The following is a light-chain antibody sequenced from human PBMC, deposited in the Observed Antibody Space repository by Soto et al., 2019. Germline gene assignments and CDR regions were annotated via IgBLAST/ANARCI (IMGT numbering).Light chain of an antibody. V-gene: IGKV1-8*01. CDR1: QGISSY. CDR2: AAS. CDR3: QQYYSYPRT. Sequence: AIRMTPSPSSLAASTGDRVTITCRASQGISSYLAWYQQKPGKAPKLLIYAASTLQSGVPSRFSGSGSGTDFTLTISCLQSEDFATYYCQQYYSYPRTCGQGTKVEIK. J-gene: IGKJ1*01.